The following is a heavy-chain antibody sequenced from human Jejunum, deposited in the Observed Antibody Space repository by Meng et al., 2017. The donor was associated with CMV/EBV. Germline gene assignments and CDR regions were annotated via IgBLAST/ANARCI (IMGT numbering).Heavy chain of an antibody. J-gene: IGHJ4*02. V-gene: IGHV1-2*02. D-gene: IGHD2-21*01. CDR3: ARNWGGGSYYLDY. Sequence: ASGYTFTDYHLHWVRQAPGQGLECVGWMSPNSGDTTSTQKFQGRVTLTSDTSITTAYMELSRLKSDDTAVYFCARNWGGGSYYLDYWGQGTLVTVSS. CDR1: GYTFTDYH. CDR2: MSPNSGDT.